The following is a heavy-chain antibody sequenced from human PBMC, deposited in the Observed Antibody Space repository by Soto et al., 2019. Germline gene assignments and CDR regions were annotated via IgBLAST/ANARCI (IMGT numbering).Heavy chain of an antibody. CDR2: IGIGSSTK. D-gene: IGHD3-22*01. CDR1: GCIFSSYG. Sequence: GGSLRLSCAASGCIFSSYGRSWVRQAPGKGLEWVSYIGIGSSTKYYADSVKGRFTISRDNAKNSLYLQMNSLRAEDTAVYYCASDQLYYNDISGRPLNAFDVWGQGTMVTVSS. CDR3: ASDQLYYNDISGRPLNAFDV. J-gene: IGHJ3*01. V-gene: IGHV3-48*01.